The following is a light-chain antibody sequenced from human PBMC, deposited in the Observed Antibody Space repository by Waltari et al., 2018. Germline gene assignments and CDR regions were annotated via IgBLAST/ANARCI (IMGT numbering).Light chain of an antibody. CDR1: QDISNY. Sequence: DIQMTQSPSSLPASVGDRVTITCQASQDISNYLNWYQQKPGKAPKLLIYDASNLETGVPSRFSGSGSGTDFTFTISSLQPEDIATYYCQQYDNPPVTFGQGTKVEIK. V-gene: IGKV1-33*01. CDR2: DAS. CDR3: QQYDNPPVT. J-gene: IGKJ1*01.